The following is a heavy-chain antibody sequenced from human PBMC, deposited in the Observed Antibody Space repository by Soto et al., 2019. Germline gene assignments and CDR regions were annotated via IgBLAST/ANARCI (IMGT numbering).Heavy chain of an antibody. CDR1: GFIFNNYA. CDR2: SGGSGGTT. V-gene: IGHV3-23*01. D-gene: IGHD2-8*02. Sequence: EVQLWESGGGLVQPGGSLRLSCAASGFIFNNYALTWVRQSPGKGLEWVSTSGGSGGTTYYADSVKGRFTISRDSSKNTLSLQMNSXRVEDTATYYCARDWTGNTCPCLDVWGQGTTVSVSS. CDR3: ARDWTGNTCPCLDV. J-gene: IGHJ6*02.